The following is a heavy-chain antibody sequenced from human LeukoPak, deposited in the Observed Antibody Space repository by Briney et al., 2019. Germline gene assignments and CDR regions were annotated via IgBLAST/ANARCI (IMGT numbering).Heavy chain of an antibody. CDR1: GGSFSGYY. CDR2: INHSGST. V-gene: IGHV4-34*01. J-gene: IGHJ4*02. D-gene: IGHD5-12*01. Sequence: SETLSLTCAVYGGSFSGYYWSWIRQPPGKGLEWIGEINHSGSTNYNPSLKSRVTISVDTSKNQFSLKLSSVIAADTAVYYCARVSGYDWESFLDYWGQGTLVTVSS. CDR3: ARVSGYDWESFLDY.